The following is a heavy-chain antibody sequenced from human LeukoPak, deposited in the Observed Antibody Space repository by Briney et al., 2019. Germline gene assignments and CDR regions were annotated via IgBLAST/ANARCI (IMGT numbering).Heavy chain of an antibody. V-gene: IGHV4-30-2*01. CDR3: ARSWHYYDSSAYSHYFDY. CDR2: IYNSVTT. Sequence: SQTLSLTCDVSGKSMTSDGYSWNWIRQPPGKGLEWIGYIYNSVTTYYNPSLKSRVTMSVDRSKNQFSLYLSSVTAADTAVYYCARSWHYYDSSAYSHYFDYWGQGAQVTVSS. J-gene: IGHJ4*02. D-gene: IGHD3-22*01. CDR1: GKSMTSDGYS.